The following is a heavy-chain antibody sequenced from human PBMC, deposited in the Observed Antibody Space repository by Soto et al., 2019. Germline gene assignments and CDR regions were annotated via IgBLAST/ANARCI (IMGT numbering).Heavy chain of an antibody. CDR3: VHSRCGGDCLQSYSSHYYYGMDI. CDR2: IYWDGDR. V-gene: IGHV2-5*02. Sequence: QITLKESGPPLVKPTQPLTLTCTFSGFSLSTGGMGVGWIRQPPGKALEWLALIYWDGDRRYSPSLMNRLTIAKDTSKNQVVLTMTNMDPVDTATYYCVHSRCGGDCLQSYSSHYYYGMDIWGQGTTVTVSS. J-gene: IGHJ6*02. D-gene: IGHD2-21*02. CDR1: GFSLSTGGMG.